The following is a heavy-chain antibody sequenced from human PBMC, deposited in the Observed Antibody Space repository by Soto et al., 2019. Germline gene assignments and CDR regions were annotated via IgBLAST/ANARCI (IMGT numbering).Heavy chain of an antibody. CDR1: GGSISSGGYY. CDR2: IYYSGST. Sequence: SETLSLTCTVSGGSISSGGYYWSWIRQHPGKGLEWIGYIYYSGSTYYNPSLKSRVTISVDTSKNQFSLKLSSVTAADTAVYYCARDRHAGGYFDYWGQGTLVTVSS. J-gene: IGHJ4*02. D-gene: IGHD2-2*01. CDR3: ARDRHAGGYFDY. V-gene: IGHV4-31*03.